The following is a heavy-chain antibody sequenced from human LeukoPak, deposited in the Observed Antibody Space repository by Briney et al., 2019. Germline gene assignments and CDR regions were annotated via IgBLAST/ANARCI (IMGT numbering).Heavy chain of an antibody. CDR3: ARPLRVTMIRGAAFRASSDFDP. CDR2: INPNTGGT. Sequence: ASVKVSCKAPGYTFSGYYIHWVRQAPGQGLEWMGWINPNTGGTKYAQKFQDRVTMTRDTSISTAYMELSRLRSDDTAVYYCARPLRVTMIRGAAFRASSDFDPWGQGTLVTVSS. V-gene: IGHV1-2*02. D-gene: IGHD3-10*01. CDR1: GYTFSGYY. J-gene: IGHJ5*02.